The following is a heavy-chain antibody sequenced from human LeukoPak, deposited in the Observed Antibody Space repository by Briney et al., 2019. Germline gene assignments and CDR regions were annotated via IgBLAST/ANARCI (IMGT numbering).Heavy chain of an antibody. CDR2: ISAYNGNT. J-gene: IGHJ4*02. Sequence: ASVMVSCKASGYTSTSYGISWVRQAPGQGLEWMGWISAYNGNTNYAQKLQGRVTMTTDTSTSTAYMELRSLRSDDTAVYYCARGVAAAGTLPFDYWGQGTLVTVSS. CDR3: ARGVAAAGTLPFDY. CDR1: GYTSTSYG. V-gene: IGHV1-18*01. D-gene: IGHD6-13*01.